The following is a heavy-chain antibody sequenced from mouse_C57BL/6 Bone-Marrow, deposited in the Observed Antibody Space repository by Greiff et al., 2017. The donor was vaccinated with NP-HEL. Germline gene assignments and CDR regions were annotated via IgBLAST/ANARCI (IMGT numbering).Heavy chain of an antibody. CDR2: IWSGGST. Sequence: VQLQQSGPGLVQPSQSLSITCTVSGFSLTSYGVHWVRQSPGKGLEWLGVIWSGGSTDYNAAFISRLSISKDNSKSQVFFKMNRLQADDTAIYYCARNGMFYYYGSSWYFDVWGTGTTVTVSS. CDR1: GFSLTSYG. D-gene: IGHD1-1*01. J-gene: IGHJ1*03. CDR3: ARNGMFYYYGSSWYFDV. V-gene: IGHV2-2*01.